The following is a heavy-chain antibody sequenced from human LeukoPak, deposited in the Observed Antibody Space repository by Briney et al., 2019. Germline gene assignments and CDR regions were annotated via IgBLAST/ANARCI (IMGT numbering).Heavy chain of an antibody. J-gene: IGHJ4*02. Sequence: ASVKVSCKVSGYTLTELSMHWVRQAPGKGLEWMGVINPSGGSTSYAQKFQGRVTMTRDTSTSTVYMELGSLRSEDTAVYYCATLSDDGSGYFPYWGQGTLVTVSS. CDR3: ATLSDDGSGYFPY. CDR2: INPSGGST. V-gene: IGHV1-46*01. D-gene: IGHD3-22*01. CDR1: GYTLTELS.